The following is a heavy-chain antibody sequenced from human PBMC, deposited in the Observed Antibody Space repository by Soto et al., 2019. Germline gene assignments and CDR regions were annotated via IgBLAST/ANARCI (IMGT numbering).Heavy chain of an antibody. D-gene: IGHD5-12*01. J-gene: IGHJ3*02. CDR3: APKLRVAWSYDSEVAFDN. CDR2: IYWDDDK. V-gene: IGHV2-5*02. CDR1: GFSLSTSGVG. Sequence: QITLKESGPTLVKPTQTLTLTCTFSGFSLSTSGVGVGWIRQPPGKALEWLALIYWDDDKRYSPSLKSRLTHPQDTPKNQGVLKMTKMDPVETATYYCAPKLRVAWSYDSEVAFDNWGQRKKVNVSS.